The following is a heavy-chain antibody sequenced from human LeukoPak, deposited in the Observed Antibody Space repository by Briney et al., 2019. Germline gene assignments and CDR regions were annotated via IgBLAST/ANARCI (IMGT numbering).Heavy chain of an antibody. Sequence: PGGSLRLSCAASGFTFTSYGMTWVRQAQGKGLEWVSSISSSSSYIYYADSVKGRFTISRDNAKNSVYLQMNSLRAEDTAVYYCARDGYYDGSDSWGRSLVLFPFDYWGQGTLVTVSS. D-gene: IGHD3-22*01. CDR1: GFTFTSYG. V-gene: IGHV3-21*01. J-gene: IGHJ4*02. CDR3: ARDGYYDGSDSWGRSLVLFPFDY. CDR2: ISSSSSYI.